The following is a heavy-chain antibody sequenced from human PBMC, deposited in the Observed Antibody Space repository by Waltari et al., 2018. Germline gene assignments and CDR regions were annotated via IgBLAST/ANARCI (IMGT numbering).Heavy chain of an antibody. CDR1: GYSFTSYW. J-gene: IGHJ2*01. CDR2: IYPGDSET. V-gene: IGHV5-51*01. D-gene: IGHD3-22*01. Sequence: EVQLVQSGAEVKKPGESLKISCKGSGYSFTSYWIGWVRQMPGKGLEWMGSIYPGDSETRYSPSLQGQVTISADKSSSTAYLQWSSLKASDTAMYYCARRYYDRSGYWYFDLWGRGTLVTVSS. CDR3: ARRYYDRSGYWYFDL.